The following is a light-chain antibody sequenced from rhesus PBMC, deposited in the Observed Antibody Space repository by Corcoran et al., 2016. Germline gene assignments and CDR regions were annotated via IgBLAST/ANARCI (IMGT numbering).Light chain of an antibody. Sequence: QVILTQSPATLSLSPGERATLSCRASQSVSSYLAWYQQKPGQAPRLLIYGASIRANGIPDRFSGRWVWTDFTLTISSLEPEDVGVYHCYQHSSGYSFGQGTKVEIK. CDR1: QSVSSY. CDR2: GAS. V-gene: IGKV3-10*01. CDR3: YQHSSGYS. J-gene: IGKJ2*01.